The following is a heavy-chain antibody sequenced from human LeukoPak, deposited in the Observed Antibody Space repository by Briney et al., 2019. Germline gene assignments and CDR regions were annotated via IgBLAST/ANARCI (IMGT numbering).Heavy chain of an antibody. CDR1: GGSISRYY. Sequence: SEALSLTCTVSGGSISRYYWSWVRQPPGKGLEWIGYIYDNGNTDYNPSLASRVAISVDTSNNRFSLRLPSVTAADTALYYCARVKGFYGSGSFDFWGQGILVTVSS. CDR2: IYDNGNT. J-gene: IGHJ4*02. D-gene: IGHD3-10*01. CDR3: ARVKGFYGSGSFDF. V-gene: IGHV4-59*01.